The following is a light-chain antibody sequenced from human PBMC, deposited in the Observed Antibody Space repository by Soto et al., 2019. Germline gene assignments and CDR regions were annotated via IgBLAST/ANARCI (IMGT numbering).Light chain of an antibody. CDR3: CSYAGSYTLV. Sequence: QSALTQPRLVSGSPGQSVTISCTGTSSDVGGYNYVSWYQQHPGKAPKLMIYDVSKRPSGVPDRFSGSKSGNTASLTISGLQAEDEADYYCCSYAGSYTLVFGGGTKVTVL. V-gene: IGLV2-11*01. J-gene: IGLJ2*01. CDR2: DVS. CDR1: SSDVGGYNY.